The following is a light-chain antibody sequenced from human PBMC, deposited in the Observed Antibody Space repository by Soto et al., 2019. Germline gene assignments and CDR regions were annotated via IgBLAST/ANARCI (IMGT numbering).Light chain of an antibody. J-gene: IGKJ1*01. V-gene: IGKV3-11*01. CDR2: DTS. CDR1: QSVSNY. CDR3: QHHNNWFSWT. Sequence: EIVLTRSPATLSLSPGERATLSCRASQSVSNYLAWYQQRPGQAPRLLIYDTSSRATGIPARFRGSGSGTDFTLTISSLEPEDFAVYYCQHHNNWFSWTFGQGTKVDIK.